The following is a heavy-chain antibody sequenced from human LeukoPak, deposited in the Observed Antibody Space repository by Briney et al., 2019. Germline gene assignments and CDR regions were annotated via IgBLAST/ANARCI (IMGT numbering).Heavy chain of an antibody. CDR2: IYYSGST. V-gene: IGHV4-61*01. CDR1: GGSISSGSYY. Sequence: SQTLSLTCTVSGGSISSGSYYWSWIRQPPGKGLEWIGYIYYSGSTNYNPSLKSRVTMSVDTSKNQFSLKLSSVTAADTAVYYCARGYYDSSGYAPSLYYFDYWGQGTLVTVSS. CDR3: ARGYYDSSGYAPSLYYFDY. D-gene: IGHD3-22*01. J-gene: IGHJ4*02.